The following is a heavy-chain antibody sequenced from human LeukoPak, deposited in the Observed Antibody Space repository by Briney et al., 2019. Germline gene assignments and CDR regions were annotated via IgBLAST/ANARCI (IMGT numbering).Heavy chain of an antibody. CDR1: GFTFSSYA. J-gene: IGHJ4*02. Sequence: PGGPLRLSCAASGFTFSSYAMPWVRQAPGKGLEYVSAISSNGGSTYYANSVKGRFTISRDNSKNTLYLQMGSLRAEDMAVYYCARDNFEGDYYFDYWGQGTLVTVSS. CDR3: ARDNFEGDYYFDY. V-gene: IGHV3-64*01. D-gene: IGHD3-9*01. CDR2: ISSNGGST.